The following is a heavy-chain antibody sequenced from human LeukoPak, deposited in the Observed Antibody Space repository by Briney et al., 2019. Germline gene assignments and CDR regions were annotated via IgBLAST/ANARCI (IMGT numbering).Heavy chain of an antibody. D-gene: IGHD6-13*01. V-gene: IGHV4-38-2*02. CDR2: IYNSGST. CDR1: GYSISSGYF. CDR3: AREWYSSSWYSGLAPWDNWFDP. J-gene: IGHJ5*02. Sequence: SETLSLTCTVSGYSISSGYFWGWIRQPPEKGLEWIGTIYNSGSTYYNASLESRVTISVDTSKNQFSLKLSSVTAADTAVYYCAREWYSSSWYSGLAPWDNWFDPWGQGTLVTVSS.